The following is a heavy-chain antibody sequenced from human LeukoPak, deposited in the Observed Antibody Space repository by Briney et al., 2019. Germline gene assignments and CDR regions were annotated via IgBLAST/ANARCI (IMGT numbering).Heavy chain of an antibody. V-gene: IGHV3-23*01. J-gene: IGHJ4*02. CDR3: AKTNGYYSD. D-gene: IGHD3-22*01. CDR1: GFTFSSYG. Sequence: GGSLRLSCAASGFTFSSYGMNWVRQAPGKGLEWVSGISGSGGTTYYADSVKGRFTISRDNSKNSLSLQVSSLRAEDTAVYYSAKTNGYYSDWGQGTLVTVSS. CDR2: ISGSGGTT.